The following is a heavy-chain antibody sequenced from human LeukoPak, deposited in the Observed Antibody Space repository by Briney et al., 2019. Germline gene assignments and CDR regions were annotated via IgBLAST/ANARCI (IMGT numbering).Heavy chain of an antibody. J-gene: IGHJ5*02. CDR2: IYSSGSS. V-gene: IGHV4-4*07. D-gene: IGHD3-16*01. CDR1: GGSISSYY. Sequence: SETLSLTCSVSGGSISSYYWSWIRQSAGKGLEWIGRIYSSGSSNYNPSLKSRVTMSIDTSKNQFSLELSSVTAADTAVYYCARESTQFDWFDPWGQGTLVTVSS. CDR3: ARESTQFDWFDP.